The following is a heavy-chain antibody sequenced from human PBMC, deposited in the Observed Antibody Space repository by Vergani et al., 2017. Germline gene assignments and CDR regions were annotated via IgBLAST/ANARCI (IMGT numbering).Heavy chain of an antibody. D-gene: IGHD3-3*01. J-gene: IGHJ5*02. CDR3: AGNRAIFGVVINNWFDP. Sequence: QVQLQESGPGLVKPSQTLSLTCTVSGGSISSGSYYWSWIRQPAGKGLEWIGRIYTSGSTNYNPSLKSRVTISVDTSKNQFSLKLSSVTAADTAVYYCAGNRAIFGVVINNWFDPWGQGTLVTVSS. V-gene: IGHV4-61*02. CDR1: GGSISSGSYY. CDR2: IYTSGST.